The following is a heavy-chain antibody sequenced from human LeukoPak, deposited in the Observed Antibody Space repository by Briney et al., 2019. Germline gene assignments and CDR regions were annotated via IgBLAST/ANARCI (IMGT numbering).Heavy chain of an antibody. J-gene: IGHJ6*02. CDR1: GGSISGYY. V-gene: IGHV4-59*01. CDR2: IYYSGST. D-gene: IGHD6-13*01. CDR3: ARDTGYSSSWPSYYYYYGMDV. Sequence: PSETLSLTCTVSGGSISGYYWNWIRQPPGKGLEWIGYIYYSGSTNYNPSLKSRVTISVDTSKNQFSLKLSSVTAADTAVYYCARDTGYSSSWPSYYYYYGMDVWGQGTTVTVSS.